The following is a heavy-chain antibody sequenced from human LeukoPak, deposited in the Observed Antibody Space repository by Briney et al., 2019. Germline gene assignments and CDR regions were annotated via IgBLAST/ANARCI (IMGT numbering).Heavy chain of an antibody. CDR1: GFTVSSNY. D-gene: IGHD1-14*01. V-gene: IGHV3-53*01. J-gene: IGHJ3*02. Sequence: GGSLRLSCAASGFTVSSNYMSWVRQAPGKGLEWVPVIYSGGSTYYADSVKGRFTISRDNSKNTLYLQMNSLRAEDTAVYYCARATTGDAFDIWGQGTMVTVSS. CDR3: ARATTGDAFDI. CDR2: IYSGGST.